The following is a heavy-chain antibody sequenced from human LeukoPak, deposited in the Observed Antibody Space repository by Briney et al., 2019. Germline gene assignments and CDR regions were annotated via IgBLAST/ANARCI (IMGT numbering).Heavy chain of an antibody. D-gene: IGHD3-10*01. CDR3: AKEARPMVRGANIDY. Sequence: GGSLRLSCAASGFTFSSYAMSWAHQAPGKGLEWVSAISGSGGSTYYADSVKGRFTISRDNSKNTLYLQMNSLRAEDTAVYYCAKEARPMVRGANIDYWGQGTLVTVSS. J-gene: IGHJ4*02. V-gene: IGHV3-23*01. CDR1: GFTFSSYA. CDR2: ISGSGGST.